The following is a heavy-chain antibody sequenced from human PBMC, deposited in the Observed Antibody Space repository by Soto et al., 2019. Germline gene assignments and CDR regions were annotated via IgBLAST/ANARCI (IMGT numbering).Heavy chain of an antibody. J-gene: IGHJ4*02. V-gene: IGHV4-61*01. Sequence: SETLSLTCTVSGGSVSSGSYYWSWIRQPPGKGLEWIGYIYYSGSTNYNPSLKSRVTISVDTSQNQFSLKLSSVTAADTAVYYCASSPAAAGPYFLDDWGQGTLVIVSS. D-gene: IGHD6-13*01. CDR3: ASSPAAAGPYFLDD. CDR1: GGSVSSGSYY. CDR2: IYYSGST.